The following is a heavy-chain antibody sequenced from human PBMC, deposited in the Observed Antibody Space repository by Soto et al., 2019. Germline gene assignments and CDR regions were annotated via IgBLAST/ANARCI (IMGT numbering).Heavy chain of an antibody. Sequence: QVQLVQSGAEVKKPGASVKVSCKASGYTFTGYYMHWVRQAPGQGLEWMGGINPNSGGTNYAQKFQGRGTMIRVTSISTAYMELSRLRSDDTAVYYCARGSSYDCWSRYVGPIDYWGQGTLVTVSS. V-gene: IGHV1-2*02. CDR2: INPNSGGT. J-gene: IGHJ4*02. CDR3: ARGSSYDCWSRYVGPIDY. D-gene: IGHD3-3*01. CDR1: GYTFTGYY.